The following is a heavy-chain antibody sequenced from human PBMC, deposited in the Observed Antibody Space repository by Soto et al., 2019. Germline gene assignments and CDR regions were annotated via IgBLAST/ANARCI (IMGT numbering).Heavy chain of an antibody. CDR2: IVVGSGNT. V-gene: IGHV1-58*01. CDR3: AAESPVLTFLQGAYYYGMDV. CDR1: GVTFNTSA. Sequence: SVKVSCKASGVTFNTSAVKWVRQARGQRLEWIGWIVVGSGNTNFAQQFQERVTITRDMSKSTAYMELSSLTSEDTALYYCAAESPVLTFLQGAYYYGMDVWG. J-gene: IGHJ6*04. D-gene: IGHD3-3*02.